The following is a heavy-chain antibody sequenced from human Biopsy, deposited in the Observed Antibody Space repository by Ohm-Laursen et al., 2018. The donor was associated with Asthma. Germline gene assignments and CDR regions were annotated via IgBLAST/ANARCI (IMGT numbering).Heavy chain of an antibody. D-gene: IGHD4-17*01. J-gene: IGHJ4*02. CDR3: ASDFPKDYVRCNFQF. CDR2: HDHEEGGT. V-gene: IGHV1-24*01. Sequence: SVKVSCKISGYSITDLSMHWVRQAPGQGLEWMGGHDHEEGGTVNARRFQGRVTMTEDTSTDTAYMELSSLSSDDTAVYYCASDFPKDYVRCNFQFWGQGTLVTVSS. CDR1: GYSITDLS.